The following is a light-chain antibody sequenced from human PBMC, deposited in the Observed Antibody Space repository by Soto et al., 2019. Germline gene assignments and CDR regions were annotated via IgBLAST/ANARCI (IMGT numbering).Light chain of an antibody. CDR3: AAWDDTLSGFVV. J-gene: IGLJ2*01. Sequence: QSVLTQPPSASGTPGQRVTISCSGSSSNIGSNIVNWYQQLPGTAPKLLIDSNNQRPSGVHDRFSGSKSGTSASLAISGLQSEDEADYYCAAWDDTLSGFVVFGGGTKLTVL. CDR2: SNN. CDR1: SSNIGSNI. V-gene: IGLV1-44*01.